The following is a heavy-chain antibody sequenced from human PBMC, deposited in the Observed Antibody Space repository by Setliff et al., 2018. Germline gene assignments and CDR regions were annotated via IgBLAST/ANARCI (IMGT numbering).Heavy chain of an antibody. CDR2: LYGDSKI. J-gene: IGHJ6*02. CDR1: GFVVSENY. D-gene: IGHD3-3*01. Sequence: SGGSLRLSCAASGFVVSENYMSWVRQAPGKGLEWVALLYGDSKIDFADSVKGRFTISTDNSKNTLYLQMNSLTAEDTAVYYCARDRPGPSFGGMDVWGQGTTVTVSS. V-gene: IGHV3-53*01. CDR3: ARDRPGPSFGGMDV.